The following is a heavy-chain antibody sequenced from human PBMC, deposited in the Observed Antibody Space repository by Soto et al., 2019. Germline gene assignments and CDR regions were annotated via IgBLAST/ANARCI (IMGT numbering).Heavy chain of an antibody. J-gene: IGHJ4*02. CDR3: ARAGPWEDYDFWSGYPYY. V-gene: IGHV4-59*01. CDR2: IYYSGST. D-gene: IGHD3-3*01. CDR1: GGSISSYY. Sequence: SETLSLTCTVSGGSISSYYWSWIRQPPGKGLEWIGYIYYSGSTNYNPSLKSRVTISVDTSKNQFSLKLSSVTAADTAVYYCARAGPWEDYDFWSGYPYYWGQGTLVTVSS.